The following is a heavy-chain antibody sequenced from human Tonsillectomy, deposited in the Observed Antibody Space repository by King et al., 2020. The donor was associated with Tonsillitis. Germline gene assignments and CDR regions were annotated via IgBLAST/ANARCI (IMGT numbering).Heavy chain of an antibody. V-gene: IGHV4-59*13. Sequence: VQLQESGPGLVKPSETLSLMCSISGGSTTGYYWSWIRQPPGKGLEWIGYIYDSGIFNYNPSLKSRVTLSVDMSNNQFSLKLTSVTAADTAVYYCARAATGYDSTGLFDSWGQGTLVTVSS. CDR3: ARAATGYDSTGLFDS. CDR2: IYDSGIF. J-gene: IGHJ4*02. D-gene: IGHD3-22*01. CDR1: GGSTTGYY.